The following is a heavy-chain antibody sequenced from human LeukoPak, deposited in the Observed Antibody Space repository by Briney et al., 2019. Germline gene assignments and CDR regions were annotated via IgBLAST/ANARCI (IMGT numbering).Heavy chain of an antibody. CDR1: GGSMSSSNW. CDR3: ARLSVIVGAALEYYYYYMDV. CDR2: IYHSGST. V-gene: IGHV4-4*02. J-gene: IGHJ6*03. D-gene: IGHD1-26*01. Sequence: SGTLSLTCAVSGGSMSSSNWWSWVRQPPGKGQEWIGEIYHSGSTNYNPSLKSRVTISADKSKNQVSLMLTSVTAADTAVYYCARLSVIVGAALEYYYYYMDVWGQGTTVTVSS.